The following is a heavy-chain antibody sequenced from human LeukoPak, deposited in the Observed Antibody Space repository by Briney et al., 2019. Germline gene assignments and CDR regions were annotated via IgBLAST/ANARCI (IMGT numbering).Heavy chain of an antibody. J-gene: IGHJ6*03. V-gene: IGHV1-2*02. CDR3: ARVPVTPWSSYMDV. D-gene: IGHD4-11*01. CDR2: INPNSGGT. CDR1: GYTFTSYG. Sequence: ASVKVSCKASGYTFTSYGISWVRQAPGQGLEWMGWINPNSGGTNYAQKFQGRVTMTRDTSISTAYMELSRLRSDDTAVYYCARVPVTPWSSYMDVWGKGTTVTVSS.